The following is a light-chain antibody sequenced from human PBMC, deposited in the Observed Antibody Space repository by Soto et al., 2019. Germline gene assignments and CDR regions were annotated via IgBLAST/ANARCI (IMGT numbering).Light chain of an antibody. J-gene: IGKJ5*01. CDR3: QQYGSSSIT. CDR2: GAS. CDR1: QSVSSY. Sequence: EIVLTQSPATLSCSREERATLSCTASQSVSSYLAWYKQKSGQAPRLFIYGASSRAIDTPDRFSGSGSGTEFTLTISRLQPEDFAVYYCQQYGSSSITFGQGTRLEI. V-gene: IGKV3-20*01.